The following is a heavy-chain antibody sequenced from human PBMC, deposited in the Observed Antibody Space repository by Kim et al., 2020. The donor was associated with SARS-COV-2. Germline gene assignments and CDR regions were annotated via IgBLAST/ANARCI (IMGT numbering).Heavy chain of an antibody. CDR1: GFTFSSYG. CDR2: ISYDGSNK. Sequence: GGSLRLSCAASGFTFSSYGMHWVRQAPGKGLEWVAVISYDGSNKYYADSVKGRFTISRDNSKNTLYLQMNSLRAEDTAVYYCAKDHSYYDFWSGYLNPAYYYYYYMDVWGKGTTVTVSS. D-gene: IGHD3-3*01. CDR3: AKDHSYYDFWSGYLNPAYYYYYYMDV. J-gene: IGHJ6*03. V-gene: IGHV3-30*18.